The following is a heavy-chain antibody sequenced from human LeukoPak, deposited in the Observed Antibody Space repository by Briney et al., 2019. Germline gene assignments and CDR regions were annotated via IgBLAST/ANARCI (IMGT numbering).Heavy chain of an antibody. CDR1: GGSFSGYY. CDR3: ARGRIQLWSHGMDV. Sequence: PSETLSLTCAVYGGSFSGYYWSWIRQPPGKGLEWIGEINHSGSTNYNPSIKSRVTISVDTSKNQFSLKLSSVTAADTAVYYCARGRIQLWSHGMDVWGQGTTVTVSS. CDR2: INHSGST. D-gene: IGHD5-18*01. J-gene: IGHJ6*02. V-gene: IGHV4-34*01.